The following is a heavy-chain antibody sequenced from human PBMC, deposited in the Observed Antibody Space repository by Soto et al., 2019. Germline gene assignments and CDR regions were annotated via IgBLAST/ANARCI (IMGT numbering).Heavy chain of an antibody. J-gene: IGHJ4*02. CDR3: ARDRDGYNPVDY. Sequence: EVQLVESGGGLVKPGGSLRLSCAASGFIFSSYSMNWVRQAPGKGMEWVSCISSSGSHAYYADSVKGRFTISRDNAKASLYLQINSLRAEDTAVYYCARDRDGYNPVDYGGQGTLVTVSS. CDR1: GFIFSSYS. D-gene: IGHD1-1*01. CDR2: ISSSGSHA. V-gene: IGHV3-21*01.